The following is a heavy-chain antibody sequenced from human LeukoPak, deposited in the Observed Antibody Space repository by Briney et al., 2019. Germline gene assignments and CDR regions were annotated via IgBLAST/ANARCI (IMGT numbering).Heavy chain of an antibody. Sequence: ASVKVSFKASGYTFTSYGISWVRQAPGQGLEWMGWISGYNGNTNYAQKFQGRVTMTTDTSTSTAYMELRSLRSDDTAVYYCARTSHESVLYWSDPWGQGTLVNVSS. V-gene: IGHV1-18*01. CDR1: GYTFTSYG. CDR3: ARTSHESVLYWSDP. CDR2: ISGYNGNT. D-gene: IGHD3-16*01. J-gene: IGHJ5*02.